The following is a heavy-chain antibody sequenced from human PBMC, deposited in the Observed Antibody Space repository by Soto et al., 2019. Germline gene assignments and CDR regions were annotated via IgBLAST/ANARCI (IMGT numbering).Heavy chain of an antibody. J-gene: IGHJ5*02. Sequence: SETLSLTCAVYGGSFSGYYWSWIRQPPGKGLERIGEINHSGSTNYNPSLKSRVTISVDTSKNQFSLKLSSVTAADTAVYYCSRGVLRYFDWPIHPLNWFDPWGQGTLVTVSS. CDR2: INHSGST. CDR3: SRGVLRYFDWPIHPLNWFDP. CDR1: GGSFSGYY. V-gene: IGHV4-34*01. D-gene: IGHD3-9*01.